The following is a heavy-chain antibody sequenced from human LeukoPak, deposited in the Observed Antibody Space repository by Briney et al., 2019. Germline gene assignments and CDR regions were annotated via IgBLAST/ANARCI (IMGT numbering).Heavy chain of an antibody. V-gene: IGHV1-18*01. CDR1: GYTFTSYG. CDR2: ISAYNGNT. D-gene: IGHD2-15*01. Sequence: GASVKVSCKTSGYTFTSYGISWVRQAPGQGLEWMGWISAYNGNTNYAQKLQGRVTMTTDTSTSTAYMELRSLRSDDTAVYYCARVTGCSGGSCYFHGMDVSGQGTTVTVSS. CDR3: ARVTGCSGGSCYFHGMDV. J-gene: IGHJ6*02.